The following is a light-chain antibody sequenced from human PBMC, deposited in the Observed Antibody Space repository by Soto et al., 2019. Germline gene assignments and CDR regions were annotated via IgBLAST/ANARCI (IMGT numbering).Light chain of an antibody. J-gene: IGKJ1*01. V-gene: IGKV3-20*01. CDR1: QTVSNSY. CDR2: GAS. CDR3: QQYGSSPWT. Sequence: EIVLTQSPGTLSLSPGERATLSCRASQTVSNSYIAWYQRKPGQAPRLLIYGASSRATGIPDGFSGSGSGTDFTLTISRLEPEDFAVYYCQQYGSSPWTFGQGTKVEIK.